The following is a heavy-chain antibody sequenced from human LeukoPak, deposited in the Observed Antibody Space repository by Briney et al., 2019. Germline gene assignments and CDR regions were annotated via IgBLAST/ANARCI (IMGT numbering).Heavy chain of an antibody. D-gene: IGHD2-15*01. CDR2: ISSSSSYI. Sequence: PGGSLRLSCAVSGFTVSNNYMNWVRQAPGKGLEWVSSISSSSSYIYYADSVKGRFTISRDNAKNSLYLQMNSLRAEDTAVYYCATKGPIVLPSKDIWGQGTMVTVSS. CDR1: GFTVSNNY. CDR3: ATKGPIVLPSKDI. J-gene: IGHJ3*02. V-gene: IGHV3-21*01.